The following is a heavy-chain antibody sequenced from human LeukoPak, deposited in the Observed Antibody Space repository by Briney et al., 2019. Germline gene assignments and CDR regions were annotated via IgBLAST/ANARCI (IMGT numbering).Heavy chain of an antibody. CDR2: IYPGDSET. CDR3: ARHWGHYGDYGGFDS. D-gene: IGHD4-17*01. Sequence: GESLKISCKGSGYSFTNYWIGWVRQMPGKGLELMGLIYPGDSETRYSPSFQGQVTISVDKSISTAYLQWSSLKASDTAMYYCARHWGHYGDYGGFDSWGQGTLVTVSS. CDR1: GYSFTNYW. J-gene: IGHJ4*02. V-gene: IGHV5-51*01.